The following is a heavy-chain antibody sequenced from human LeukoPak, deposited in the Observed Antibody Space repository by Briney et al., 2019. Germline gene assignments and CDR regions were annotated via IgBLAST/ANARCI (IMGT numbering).Heavy chain of an antibody. V-gene: IGHV4-34*01. Sequence: PSETLSLTCAVYGGSFSGYYWSWIRQPPGKGLEWIGGINHSGSTNYNPSLKSRVTISVDTSKNQFSLKLSSVTAADTAVYYCARVPYDFWSGYSTDYWGQGTLVTVSS. CDR2: INHSGST. D-gene: IGHD3-3*01. CDR3: ARVPYDFWSGYSTDY. J-gene: IGHJ4*02. CDR1: GGSFSGYY.